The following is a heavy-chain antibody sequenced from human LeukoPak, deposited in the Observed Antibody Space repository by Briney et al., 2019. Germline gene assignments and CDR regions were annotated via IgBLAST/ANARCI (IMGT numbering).Heavy chain of an antibody. CDR2: ISSSSSYI. CDR3: ARDRVGALRANAFDI. V-gene: IGHV3-21*01. J-gene: IGHJ3*02. CDR1: GFTFSSYS. Sequence: PGGSLRLSCAASGFTFSSYSMNWVRQAPGKGLEWVSSISSSSSYIYYADSVKGRFTISRDNAKNSLYLQMNSLRAEDTAVYYCARDRVGALRANAFDIWGQGTMVTVSS. D-gene: IGHD1-26*01.